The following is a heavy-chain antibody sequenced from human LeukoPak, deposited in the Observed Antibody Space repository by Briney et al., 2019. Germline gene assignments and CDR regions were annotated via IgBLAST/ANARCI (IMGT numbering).Heavy chain of an antibody. CDR2: ISTSGSTK. CDR3: ARRYCSSTSCTLDY. J-gene: IGHJ4*02. D-gene: IGHD2-2*01. Sequence: GGSLRLSCAASGFTLSSYEVNWVRQAPGKGLEWVSYISTSGSTKYYADSVKGRFTISRDNAENSLYLQMNSLRAEDTAVYYCARRYCSSTSCTLDYWGQGTLVTVSS. V-gene: IGHV3-48*03. CDR1: GFTLSSYE.